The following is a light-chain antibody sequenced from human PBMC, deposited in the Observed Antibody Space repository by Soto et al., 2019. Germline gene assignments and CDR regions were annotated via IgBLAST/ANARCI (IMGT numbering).Light chain of an antibody. CDR2: GDS. CDR3: HTYGTSPWE. V-gene: IGLV1-40*01. J-gene: IGLJ3*02. CDR1: SSNIGAGYD. Sequence: QSVLTQPPSVSGAPGQRVTISCTGSSSNIGAGYDVHWYQQLPGAAPKLLIFGDSIRPSGVPDRFSGSKSGTSAFLVITGLQAEDEAQYYCHTYGTSPWEFGGGTKLTVL.